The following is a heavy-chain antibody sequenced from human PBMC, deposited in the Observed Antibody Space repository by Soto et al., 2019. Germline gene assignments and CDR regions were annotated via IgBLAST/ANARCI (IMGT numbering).Heavy chain of an antibody. D-gene: IGHD5-18*01. CDR1: GGTFSSYA. CDR3: ARGCSPLQLWLLGY. J-gene: IGHJ4*02. V-gene: IGHV1-69*12. Sequence: QVQLVQSGAEVKKPGSSVKVSCKASGGTFSSYAISWVRQAPGQGLEWMGGIIPIFGTANYAQKFQGRVTMTADESASTAYRGLGSRGCEYTAVYYCARGCSPLQLWLLGYWGQGALVAVSS. CDR2: IIPIFGTA.